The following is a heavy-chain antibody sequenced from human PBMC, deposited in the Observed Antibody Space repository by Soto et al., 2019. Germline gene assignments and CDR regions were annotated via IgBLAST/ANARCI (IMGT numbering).Heavy chain of an antibody. CDR3: AVINWNDPEDY. CDR2: ISAYNGNT. D-gene: IGHD1-20*01. Sequence: GASVKVSCTASGYTFTSYGISWVRQAPGQGLEWMGWISAYNGNTNYAQKLQGRVTMTTDTSTSTAYMELRSLRSDDTAVYYCAVINWNDPEDYWGQGTLVTVSS. J-gene: IGHJ4*02. V-gene: IGHV1-18*01. CDR1: GYTFTSYG.